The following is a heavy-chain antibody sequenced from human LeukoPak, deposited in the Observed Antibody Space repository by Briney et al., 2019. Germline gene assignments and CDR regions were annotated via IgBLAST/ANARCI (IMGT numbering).Heavy chain of an antibody. J-gene: IGHJ4*02. CDR1: GYSFIRYY. CDR2: ISPNSGGT. D-gene: IGHD3-22*01. CDR3: ARDLYYYNSSAGVDY. Sequence: ASVKVSCKASGYSFIRYYMHWVRPAPAQGLEWMGWISPNSGGTNYAQKFQGRVTMTRDTSISSAYKELSRRRSDDTAVYYCARDLYYYNSSAGVDYWGQGTLVTVSS. V-gene: IGHV1-2*02.